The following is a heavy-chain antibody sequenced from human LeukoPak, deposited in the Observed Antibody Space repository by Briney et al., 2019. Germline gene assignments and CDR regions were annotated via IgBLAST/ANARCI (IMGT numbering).Heavy chain of an antibody. J-gene: IGHJ6*03. V-gene: IGHV1-18*01. CDR2: ISVSNGDT. CDR3: ARVPSSGFYYYYMDV. CDR1: GYIFNNYG. Sequence: ASMKVSCKASGYIFNNYGINWVRQAPGQGLEWMGWISVSNGDTEYAEKFQGRVTMTTDTSTSTAYMELRSLRSDDTAVYYCARVPSSGFYYYYMDVWGKGTTVTVSS. D-gene: IGHD6-19*01.